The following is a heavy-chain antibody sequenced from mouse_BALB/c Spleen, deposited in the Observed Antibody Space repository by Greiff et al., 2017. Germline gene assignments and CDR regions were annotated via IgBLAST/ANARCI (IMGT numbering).Heavy chain of an antibody. CDR2: ISSGGSYT. V-gene: IGHV5-6-4*01. CDR3: TRDGELGLRLAWFAY. D-gene: IGHD3-1*01. J-gene: IGHJ3*01. Sequence: DVKLVESGGGLVKPGGSLKLSCAASGFTFSSYTMSWVRQTPEKRLEWVATISSGGSYTYYPDSVKGRFTISRDNAKNTLYLQMSSLKSEDTAMYYCTRDGELGLRLAWFAYWGQGTLVTVSA. CDR1: GFTFSSYT.